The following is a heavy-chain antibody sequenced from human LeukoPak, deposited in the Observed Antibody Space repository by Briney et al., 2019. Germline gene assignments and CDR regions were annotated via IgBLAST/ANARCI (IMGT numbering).Heavy chain of an antibody. J-gene: IGHJ4*02. CDR2: ISLTGSST. CDR1: GYTFTGYY. D-gene: IGHD2-8*02. V-gene: IGHV1-46*01. CDR3: AREGSGGYFDY. Sequence: ASVKVSCKASGYTFTGYYMHWVRQAPGQGLEWLGLISLTGSSTNYAQKFRGRVTMTRDTSTTTVYMELSSLRSEDTAVYYCAREGSGGYFDYWGQGTLVTVSS.